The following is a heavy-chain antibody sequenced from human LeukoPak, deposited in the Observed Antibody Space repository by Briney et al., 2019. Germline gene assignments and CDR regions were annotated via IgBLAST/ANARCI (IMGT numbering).Heavy chain of an antibody. Sequence: ASVKVSCKASGYTFTSYGISWVRQAPGQGLEWMGWISAYNGNTNYAQKLQGRVTMTTDTSTSTAYMELRSLRSDDTAVYYCARGRSITMMVVFIRGGGGGEGFWGQGTLVTVSS. D-gene: IGHD3-22*01. CDR2: ISAYNGNT. V-gene: IGHV1-18*01. CDR1: GYTFTSYG. J-gene: IGHJ4*02. CDR3: ARGRSITMMVVFIRGGGGGEGF.